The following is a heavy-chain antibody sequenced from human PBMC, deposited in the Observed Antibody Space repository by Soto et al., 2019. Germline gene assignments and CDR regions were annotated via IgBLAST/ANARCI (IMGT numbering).Heavy chain of an antibody. CDR3: ARVIIGCTNGVCYDAFDI. Sequence: SETLSLTCTVSGGSISSYYWSWIRQPAGKGLEWIGRIYTSGSTNYNPSLKSRVTISVDTSKNQFSLKLSSVTAADTAVYYCARVIIGCTNGVCYDAFDIWGQGTMV. CDR1: GGSISSYY. V-gene: IGHV4-4*07. CDR2: IYTSGST. J-gene: IGHJ3*02. D-gene: IGHD2-8*01.